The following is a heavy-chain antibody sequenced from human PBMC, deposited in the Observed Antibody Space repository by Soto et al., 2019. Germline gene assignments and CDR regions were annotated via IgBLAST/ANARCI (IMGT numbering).Heavy chain of an antibody. CDR2: IYNSGNT. CDR1: DGSISSGGYY. Sequence: QVQLQESGPGLVKPSQTLSLTCTVSDGSISSGGYYWSWIRQHPEKGLEWIGYIYNSGNTYYNPSLKCRVTISVDTSKNQFSLKLSSVTAADTAVYYCAREGTVITAGYFDYWGQGTLVTVSS. V-gene: IGHV4-31*03. J-gene: IGHJ4*02. D-gene: IGHD4-17*01. CDR3: AREGTVITAGYFDY.